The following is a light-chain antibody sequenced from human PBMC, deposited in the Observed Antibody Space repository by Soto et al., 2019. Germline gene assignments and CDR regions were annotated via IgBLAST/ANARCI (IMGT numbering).Light chain of an antibody. CDR1: SSDIGGYNS. V-gene: IGLV2-14*01. CDR3: CSFALRSTLI. J-gene: IGLJ2*01. CDR2: AVS. Sequence: QSALTQPASVSGSPGQSITISCTGTSSDIGGYNSVSWYQQHPGKAPKLVIYAVSNRPSGVSSRFSGSKSGNTASLTMSGLQAEDEATYYCCSFALRSTLIFGGGTKLTVL.